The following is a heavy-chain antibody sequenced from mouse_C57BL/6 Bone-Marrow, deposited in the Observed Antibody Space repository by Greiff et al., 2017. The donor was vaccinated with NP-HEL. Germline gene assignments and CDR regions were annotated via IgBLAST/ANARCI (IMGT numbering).Heavy chain of an antibody. Sequence: QVQLQQSGAELVRPGTSVKMSCKASGYTFTNYWIGWAKQRPGHGLEWIGDIYPGGGYTNYNGKFKGKATLTADKSSSTAYMQLSSLTSEDSAVYFCARSKGLPMDYWGQGTSVTVSS. V-gene: IGHV1-63*01. D-gene: IGHD2-4*01. J-gene: IGHJ4*01. CDR2: IYPGGGYT. CDR1: GYTFTNYW. CDR3: ARSKGLPMDY.